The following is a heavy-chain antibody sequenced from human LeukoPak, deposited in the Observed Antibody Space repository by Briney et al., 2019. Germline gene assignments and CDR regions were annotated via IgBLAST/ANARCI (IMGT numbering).Heavy chain of an antibody. J-gene: IGHJ4*02. CDR3: AAERYSSTWYFDY. V-gene: IGHV3-15*01. Sequence: PGGSLRLSCAASGLTFSNAWMSWVRQVPGKGLEWVGRIKSKSDGGKADYAAPVKGRFTISRDDSKNTLYLQMNSLKTEDTAVYYCAAERYSSTWYFDYWGQGILVAVSS. CDR1: GLTFSNAW. CDR2: IKSKSDGGKA. D-gene: IGHD6-13*01.